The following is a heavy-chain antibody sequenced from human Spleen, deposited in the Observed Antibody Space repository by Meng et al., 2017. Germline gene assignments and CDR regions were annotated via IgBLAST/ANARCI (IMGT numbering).Heavy chain of an antibody. CDR2: IYHGGDT. Sequence: PGSGPDLGKPSGPLSFTCVVSGGSSSSMDWWRWVREPPGKGLEWIGEIYHGGDTNYNPSLKSRVTIAIDKSKNQFSLKLSSVTAADTAVYYCASWIYSCGWQWGQGALVTVSS. CDR3: ASWIYSCGWQ. D-gene: IGHD6-19*01. V-gene: IGHV4/OR15-8*02. J-gene: IGHJ4*02. CDR1: GGSSSSMDW.